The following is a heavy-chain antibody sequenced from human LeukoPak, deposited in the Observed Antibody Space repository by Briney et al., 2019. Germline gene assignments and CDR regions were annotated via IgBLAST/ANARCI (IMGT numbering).Heavy chain of an antibody. D-gene: IGHD6-6*01. Sequence: SETLSLTCAVYGGSFSGYYWSWIRQPPGKGLEWIGEINHSGSTNYNPSLKSRVTISVDTSKHQFSLKLSSVTAADTAVYYCARGEYSSSSVWFDPWGQGTLVTVSS. J-gene: IGHJ5*02. CDR3: ARGEYSSSSVWFDP. CDR1: GGSFSGYY. V-gene: IGHV4-34*01. CDR2: INHSGST.